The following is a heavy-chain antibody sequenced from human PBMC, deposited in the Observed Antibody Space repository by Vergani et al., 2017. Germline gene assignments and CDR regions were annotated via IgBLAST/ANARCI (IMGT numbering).Heavy chain of an antibody. CDR1: GFTFDDYT. Sequence: EVQLVESGGVVVQPGGSLRLSCAASGFTFDDYTMHWVRQAPGKGLEWVSLISWDGSSTYYADSVKGRFTISRDNSKNSLYLQMNSLRTEDTALYYCAKEGGGYCSGGTCYPEYWGQGTLVIVSS. CDR3: AKEGGGYCSGGTCYPEY. D-gene: IGHD2-15*01. CDR2: ISWDGSST. V-gene: IGHV3-43*01. J-gene: IGHJ4*02.